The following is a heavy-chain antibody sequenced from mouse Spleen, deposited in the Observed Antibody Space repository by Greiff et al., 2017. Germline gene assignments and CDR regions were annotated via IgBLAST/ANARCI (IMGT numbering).Heavy chain of an antibody. V-gene: IGHV1-85*01. J-gene: IGHJ2*01. CDR1: GYTFTSYD. CDR3: ARRMPYGSSYDY. Sequence: VQLQQSGPELVKPGASVKLSCKASGYTFTSYDLNWVKQRPGQGLEWIGWIHPRDDTSIYNEKFKGKATLTVDTYSNTVYMELHSLTSEDSAVYFCARRMPYGSSYDYWGQGTTLTVSS. D-gene: IGHD1-1*01. CDR2: IHPRDDTS.